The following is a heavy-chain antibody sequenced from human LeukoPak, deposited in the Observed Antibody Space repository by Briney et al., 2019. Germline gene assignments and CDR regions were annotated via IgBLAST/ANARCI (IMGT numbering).Heavy chain of an antibody. CDR1: GGSFSSTTYY. V-gene: IGHV4-39*01. D-gene: IGHD4-11*01. Sequence: SETLSPTCTVSGGSFSSTTYYWGWIRQPPGKGLEWLGRVYYSGSPYYNQSLKSRVTISVDTSQHVLSLKLSSLPAADPAAYSRARGRFYGNYYFDYWGQGSLVTDTS. CDR3: ARGRFYGNYYFDY. CDR2: VYYSGSP. J-gene: IGHJ4*02.